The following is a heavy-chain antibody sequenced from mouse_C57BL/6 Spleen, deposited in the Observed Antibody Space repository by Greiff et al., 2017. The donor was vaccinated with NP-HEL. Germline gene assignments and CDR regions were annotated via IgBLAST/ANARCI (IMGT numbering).Heavy chain of an antibody. V-gene: IGHV1-18*01. CDR3: ARDGLYYYGSSPHYYAMDY. CDR2: INPNNGGT. D-gene: IGHD1-1*01. CDR1: GYTFTDYN. Sequence: EVQLQQSGPELVKPGASVKIPCKASGYTFTDYNMDWVKQSHGKSLEWIGDINPNNGGTIYNQKFKGKATLTVDKSSSTAYMELRSLTSEDTAVYYCARDGLYYYGSSPHYYAMDYWGQGTSVTVSS. J-gene: IGHJ4*01.